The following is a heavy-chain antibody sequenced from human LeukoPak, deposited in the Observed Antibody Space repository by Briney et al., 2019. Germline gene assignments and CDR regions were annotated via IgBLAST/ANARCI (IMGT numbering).Heavy chain of an antibody. CDR2: IHYSGST. D-gene: IGHD6-19*01. Sequence: SETLSLTCTVSGGSIGSYYWNWIRQAPGKGLEWIGYIHYSGSTNHNSSLKSRVTISVDTSKNQYSLKLSSVTAADTTVYYCARDGVAGGFDYWGQGTLVTVSS. V-gene: IGHV4-59*01. J-gene: IGHJ4*02. CDR3: ARDGVAGGFDY. CDR1: GGSIGSYY.